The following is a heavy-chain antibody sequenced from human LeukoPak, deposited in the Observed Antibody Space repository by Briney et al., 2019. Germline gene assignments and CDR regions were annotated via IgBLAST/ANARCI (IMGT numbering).Heavy chain of an antibody. V-gene: IGHV1-69*06. Sequence: SVKVCCKASGGTFSSYAISWVRQAPGQGLEWRGGIIPIFGTANYAQKFQGRVTITADKSTSTAYMELSSLRSEDTAVYYCAREGAYGDHGGNWFYPWGQGTLVTVSS. CDR1: GGTFSSYA. CDR2: IIPIFGTA. CDR3: AREGAYGDHGGNWFYP. D-gene: IGHD4-17*01. J-gene: IGHJ5*02.